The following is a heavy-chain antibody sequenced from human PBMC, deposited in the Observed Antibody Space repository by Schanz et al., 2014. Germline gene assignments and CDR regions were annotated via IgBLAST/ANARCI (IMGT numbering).Heavy chain of an antibody. CDR2: IKNRSDGGTT. Sequence: EAQVVESGGGLVKPGGSLRLSCVASGFTFSNAWMNWVRQGPGNRLEWVGRIKNRSDGGTTDYAAPVKGRFIISRDDSRNTLYLQMSGLKTEDTAVYYCSTTPNFYASGTYSWFDPWGQGTRVTVSS. D-gene: IGHD3-10*01. V-gene: IGHV3-15*01. J-gene: IGHJ5*02. CDR3: STTPNFYASGTYSWFDP. CDR1: GFTFSNAW.